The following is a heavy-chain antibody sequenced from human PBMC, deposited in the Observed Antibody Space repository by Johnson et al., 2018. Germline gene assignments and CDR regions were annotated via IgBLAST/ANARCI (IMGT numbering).Heavy chain of an antibody. V-gene: IGHV3-66*04. Sequence: VQLVESGGGLVQPGGSLRLSCTASGFTVSSNYMSWVRQAPGKGLEWVSVFYSGGSTYYADSVKGRFTIARDNSKNILFLQMNSLRAEDTAVYYCARQLERFYMDVWGKGTTVTVSS. J-gene: IGHJ6*03. CDR1: GFTVSSNY. D-gene: IGHD3-3*01. CDR2: FYSGGST. CDR3: ARQLERFYMDV.